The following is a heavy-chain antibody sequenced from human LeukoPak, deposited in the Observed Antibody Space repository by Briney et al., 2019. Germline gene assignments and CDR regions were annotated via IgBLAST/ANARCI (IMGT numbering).Heavy chain of an antibody. CDR1: GYTFTTHN. Sequence: ASVKVSCKSSGYTFTTHNLNWVRQPPGQGLEWMGWINTNTGNPTYVQGFTGRFVFSLDTSVSTAYLQISSLKADDTAIYYCARKSSGDPHWFDIWGQGTLVTVSS. J-gene: IGHJ5*02. CDR3: ARKSSGDPHWFDI. D-gene: IGHD7-27*01. CDR2: INTNTGNP. V-gene: IGHV7-4-1*02.